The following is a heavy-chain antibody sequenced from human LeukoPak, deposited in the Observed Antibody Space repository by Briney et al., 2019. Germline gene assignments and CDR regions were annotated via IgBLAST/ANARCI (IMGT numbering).Heavy chain of an antibody. CDR1: GFTFSSYW. CDR3: AREATRYYDSSGDVDY. Sequence: GGSLRLSCAASGFTFSSYWMHRVRQAPGKGLVWVSRINSDGSSTSYADSVKGRFTISRDNAKNTLYLQMNSLRAEDTAVYYCAREATRYYDSSGDVDYWGQGTLVTVSS. CDR2: INSDGSST. V-gene: IGHV3-74*01. J-gene: IGHJ4*02. D-gene: IGHD3-22*01.